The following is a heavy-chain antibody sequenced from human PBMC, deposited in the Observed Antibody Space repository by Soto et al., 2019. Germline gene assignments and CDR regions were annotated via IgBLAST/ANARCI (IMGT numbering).Heavy chain of an antibody. D-gene: IGHD1-7*01. CDR1: GYTFTSYY. CDR2: INPSGGST. Sequence: ASVKVSCKASGYTFTSYYMHWVRQAPGQGLEWMGIINPSGGSTSYAQKFQGRVTMTRDTSTSTVYMELSSLRSEDTAVYYCARPHGELELRRYAFDIWGQGTMVTVS. V-gene: IGHV1-46*03. CDR3: ARPHGELELRRYAFDI. J-gene: IGHJ3*02.